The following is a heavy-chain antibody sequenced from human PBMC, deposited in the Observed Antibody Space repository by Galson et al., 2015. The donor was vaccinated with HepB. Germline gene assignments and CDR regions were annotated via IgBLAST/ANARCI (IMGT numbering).Heavy chain of an antibody. J-gene: IGHJ4*02. D-gene: IGHD3-22*01. CDR2: IDWDDDK. Sequence: ALVKPTQTLTLTCTFSGFSLTSSGMSVRWIRQPPGKALECLARIDWDDDKYYSTSLKTRLTISKDTSKNQVVLTMTDMDPVDTATYYCARGGGSSGSRFDYWGQGTRVTVSS. CDR3: ARGGGSSGSRFDY. V-gene: IGHV2-70*11. CDR1: GFSLTSSGMS.